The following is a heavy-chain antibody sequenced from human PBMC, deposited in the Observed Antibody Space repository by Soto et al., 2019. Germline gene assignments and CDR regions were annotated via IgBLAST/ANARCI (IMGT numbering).Heavy chain of an antibody. CDR2: IDPSDSYT. J-gene: IGHJ6*02. Sequence: ESLKISCKGSGYSFTSYWISWVRQMPGKGLEWMGRIDPSDSYTNYSPSFQGHVTISADKSISTAYLQWSSLEASDTAMYYCARQRGSSSRYYYYGMDVWGQGTTVTVSS. V-gene: IGHV5-10-1*01. CDR3: ARQRGSSSRYYYYGMDV. CDR1: GYSFTSYW. D-gene: IGHD6-6*01.